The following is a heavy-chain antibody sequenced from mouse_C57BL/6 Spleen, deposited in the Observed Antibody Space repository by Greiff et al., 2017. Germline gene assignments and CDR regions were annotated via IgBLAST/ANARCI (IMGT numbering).Heavy chain of an antibody. D-gene: IGHD1-1*01. V-gene: IGHV1-69*01. Sequence: QVQLKQPGAELVMPGASVKLSCKASGYTFTSYWMHWVKQRPGQGLEWIGEIDPSDSYTNYNQKFKGKSTLTVDKSSSTAYMQLSSLTSEDSAVYYCARCGSRRYFDYWGQGTTLTVSS. CDR1: GYTFTSYW. J-gene: IGHJ2*01. CDR3: ARCGSRRYFDY. CDR2: IDPSDSYT.